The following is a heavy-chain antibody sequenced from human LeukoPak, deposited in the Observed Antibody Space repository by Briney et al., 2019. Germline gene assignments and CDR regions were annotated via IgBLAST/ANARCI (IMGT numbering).Heavy chain of an antibody. V-gene: IGHV3-53*01. Sequence: GGSLRLSCAASGFTVYMSWVRQAPGKGLEWVSVIYSGGSTDYADSVKGRFTISRDNSKNTLYLQMNSLRAEDTAVYYCAKGELTVDYWGQGTLVTVSS. CDR1: GFTVY. CDR3: AKGELTVDY. CDR2: IYSGGST. J-gene: IGHJ4*02. D-gene: IGHD1-14*01.